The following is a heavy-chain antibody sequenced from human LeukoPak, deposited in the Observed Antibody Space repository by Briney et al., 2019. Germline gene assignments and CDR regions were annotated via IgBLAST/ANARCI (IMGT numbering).Heavy chain of an antibody. D-gene: IGHD6-19*01. J-gene: IGHJ4*02. V-gene: IGHV4-34*01. CDR1: GGSLSIYY. CDR2: INRRGST. CDR3: ARGGTDTSGLDY. Sequence: SETLSLTCADYGGSLSIYYWSWIRQSPGKGLEWIGEINRRGSTNYNPSLKSRVTMSVETSKNQFSLKLTSVSAADTAVYYCARGGTDTSGLDYWGQGTLVTVSS.